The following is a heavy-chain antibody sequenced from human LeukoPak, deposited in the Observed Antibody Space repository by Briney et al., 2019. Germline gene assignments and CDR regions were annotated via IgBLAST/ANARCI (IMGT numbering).Heavy chain of an antibody. D-gene: IGHD3-22*01. Sequence: GASVKVSCKVSGYTLTELSMHWVRQAPGKGLEWMGGFDPEDGETIYAQKFQGRVTMTEGTSTDTAYMELSSLRSEDTAVYYCATVSDSGADSSGINYFDYWGQGTLVTVSS. CDR3: ATVSDSGADSSGINYFDY. CDR1: GYTLTELS. J-gene: IGHJ4*02. V-gene: IGHV1-24*01. CDR2: FDPEDGET.